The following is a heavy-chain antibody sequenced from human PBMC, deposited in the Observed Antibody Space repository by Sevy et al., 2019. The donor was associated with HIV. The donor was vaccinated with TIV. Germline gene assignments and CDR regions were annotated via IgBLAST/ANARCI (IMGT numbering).Heavy chain of an antibody. CDR2: IRSKANSYAT. Sequence: GGSLRLSCAASGFIFSGSAMHWVRQASGKGLEWVGRIRSKANSYATAYAASVKGRFTISRDDSKNTAFLQMNSLTTKDTALYYCTALESSRGSDYWGQGTLVTVSS. V-gene: IGHV3-73*01. CDR3: TALESSRGSDY. D-gene: IGHD6-13*01. CDR1: GFIFSGSA. J-gene: IGHJ4*02.